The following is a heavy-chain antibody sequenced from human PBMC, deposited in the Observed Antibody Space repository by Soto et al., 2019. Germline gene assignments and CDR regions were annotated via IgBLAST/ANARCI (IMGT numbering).Heavy chain of an antibody. D-gene: IGHD1-7*01. Sequence: QITLKESGPTLVKPTQTLTLTCTFSGFSLTTYGVGVGWIRQPPGKALQWLALIYWDDDKRYCPSLKSRLTITKDTSKSQVVLTMTNMDTVDTATYFCAHRLTLNSDWNYGRFDYWGQGTLVTVSS. J-gene: IGHJ4*02. CDR2: IYWDDDK. CDR1: GFSLTTYGVG. V-gene: IGHV2-5*02. CDR3: AHRLTLNSDWNYGRFDY.